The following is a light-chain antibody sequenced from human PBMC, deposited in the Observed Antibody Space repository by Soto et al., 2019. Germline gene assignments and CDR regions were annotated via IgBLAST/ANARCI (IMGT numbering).Light chain of an antibody. CDR2: GAS. J-gene: IGKJ2*01. CDR3: QQYCGSPFT. Sequence: EIVLTQSPGTLSLSPRERATLSCRASQSIFNNYLAWYQQKPGQAPRLLVYGASFRATGIPDRFSGSGSGTDFTLTISRLEPEDFAVYYCQQYCGSPFTFGPGTRLEIK. CDR1: QSIFNNY. V-gene: IGKV3-20*01.